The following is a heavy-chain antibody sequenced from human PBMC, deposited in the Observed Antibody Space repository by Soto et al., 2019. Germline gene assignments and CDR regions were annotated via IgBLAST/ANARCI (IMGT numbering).Heavy chain of an antibody. Sequence: QMQLVESGGGVVQPGRSLRLSCAASGFTFSSYDMHWVRQAPGKGLEWVAVIWYDGSNKYYADSVKGRFTISRDNSKNTLYLQMNSLRAEDTAVYYCARGAYGDYYYYMDVWGKGTTVTVSS. CDR1: GFTFSSYD. CDR3: ARGAYGDYYYYMDV. V-gene: IGHV3-33*01. J-gene: IGHJ6*03. D-gene: IGHD4-17*01. CDR2: IWYDGSNK.